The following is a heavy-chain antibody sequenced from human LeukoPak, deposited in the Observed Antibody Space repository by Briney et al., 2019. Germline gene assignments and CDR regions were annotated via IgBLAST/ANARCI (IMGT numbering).Heavy chain of an antibody. Sequence: LETLSLTCTVSGGSISSYYWSWIRQPPGKGLEWIGYIYYSGSTNYNPSLKSRVAISVDTSKNQFSLQLSSVTAADTAVYYCARYLSSGWSNYYDYWGQGTLVTVSS. CDR3: ARYLSSGWSNYYDY. V-gene: IGHV4-59*01. CDR2: IYYSGST. CDR1: GGSISSYY. J-gene: IGHJ4*02. D-gene: IGHD6-19*01.